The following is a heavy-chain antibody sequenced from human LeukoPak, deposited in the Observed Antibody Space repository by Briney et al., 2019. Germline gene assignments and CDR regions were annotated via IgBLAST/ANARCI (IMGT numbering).Heavy chain of an antibody. Sequence: ASVKVSCKASGYTFTSSGISWVRQAPGQGLEGMGWISTYNGNTNYAQNLQGRVTMTTDTSTSTAYMELRSLRSDDTAVYYCARDKGVGGSGTYYDYYYAMDVWGQGTTVTVSS. CDR2: ISTYNGNT. CDR3: ARDKGVGGSGTYYDYYYAMDV. D-gene: IGHD3-10*01. J-gene: IGHJ6*02. V-gene: IGHV1-18*01. CDR1: GYTFTSSG.